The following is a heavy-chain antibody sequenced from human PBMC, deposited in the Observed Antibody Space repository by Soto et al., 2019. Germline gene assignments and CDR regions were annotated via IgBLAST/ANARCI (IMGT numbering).Heavy chain of an antibody. CDR2: IWSASNI. J-gene: IGHJ4*02. Sequence: EVQLVESGGGLAQPGGSLRLSCAASGFTFSSYSVNWVRQAPGKGLEWVSNIWSASNINYADSGKGRFTVSRDNAKHSMSLQMNGLRDEDTAVYYCVRDYSFGFDYWGQGILVTVSS. CDR3: VRDYSFGFDY. D-gene: IGHD6-13*01. V-gene: IGHV3-48*02. CDR1: GFTFSSYS.